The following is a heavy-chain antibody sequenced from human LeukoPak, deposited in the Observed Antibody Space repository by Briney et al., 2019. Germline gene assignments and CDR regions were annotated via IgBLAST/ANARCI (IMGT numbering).Heavy chain of an antibody. Sequence: GGSLRLSCAASGFTFSDHHMDWVRQAPGKGLEWVGRTRNKAKSYTTEYAASVKGRFTVSRDDSKNSLYLQMNSLNTEDTAVYYCARAPSISPAGFFDYWGQGTLVTVSS. CDR2: TRNKAKSYTT. CDR1: GFTFSDHH. D-gene: IGHD6-13*01. J-gene: IGHJ4*02. CDR3: ARAPSISPAGFFDY. V-gene: IGHV3-72*01.